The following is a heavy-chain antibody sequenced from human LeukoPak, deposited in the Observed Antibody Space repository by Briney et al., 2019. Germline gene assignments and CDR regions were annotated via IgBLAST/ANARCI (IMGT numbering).Heavy chain of an antibody. CDR1: GYTFTSYG. V-gene: IGHV1-2*02. Sequence: GASVKVSCKASGYTFTSYGISWVRQAPGQGLEWMGWINPNSGGTNYAQKFQGRVTMTRDTSINTAYMELSRLRSDDTAVYYCARGGFSRSSEFYYGMDVWGQGTTVIVSS. CDR3: ARGGFSRSSEFYYGMDV. D-gene: IGHD6-6*01. J-gene: IGHJ6*02. CDR2: INPNSGGT.